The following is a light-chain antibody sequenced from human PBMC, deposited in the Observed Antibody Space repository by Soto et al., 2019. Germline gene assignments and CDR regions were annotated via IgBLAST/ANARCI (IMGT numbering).Light chain of an antibody. CDR1: TSNLGSHF. Sequence: QSLLTQPPSASGTPGQRVTISCSGSTSNLGSHFVYWYQQLPGTAPKLLIYNNNQRPSGVPDRFSGSKSGTSASLAISGLRSDDESDYYCAAWDDSLSGPVFGGGTKVTVL. CDR2: NNN. V-gene: IGLV1-47*02. J-gene: IGLJ3*02. CDR3: AAWDDSLSGPV.